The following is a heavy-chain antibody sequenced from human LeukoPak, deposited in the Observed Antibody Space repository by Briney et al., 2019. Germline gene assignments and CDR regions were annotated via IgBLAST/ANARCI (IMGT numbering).Heavy chain of an antibody. V-gene: IGHV3-48*01. CDR3: AREYGSSWYPFDY. CDR1: GFTFSNYN. CDR2: ISSTSTTI. J-gene: IGHJ4*02. D-gene: IGHD6-13*01. Sequence: PGGSLRLSCAASGFTFSNYNMNWVRQAPGKGLEWVSYISSTSTTIYYADSVKGRFTISRDNAKNSLYLQMNSLRAEDTAVYYCAREYGSSWYPFDYWGQGTLVTVSS.